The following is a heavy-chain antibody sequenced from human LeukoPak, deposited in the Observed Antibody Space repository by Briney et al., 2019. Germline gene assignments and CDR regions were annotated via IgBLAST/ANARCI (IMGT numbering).Heavy chain of an antibody. Sequence: GGSLRLSCAASGLTFSSYAMSWVRQAPGKGLEWVSAISGSGGSTYYADSVKGRFTISRDNSKNTLYLQMNSLRAEDTAVYYCASSSGWSVRFDYWGQGTLVTVSS. V-gene: IGHV3-23*01. D-gene: IGHD6-19*01. CDR1: GLTFSSYA. CDR3: ASSSGWSVRFDY. J-gene: IGHJ4*02. CDR2: ISGSGGST.